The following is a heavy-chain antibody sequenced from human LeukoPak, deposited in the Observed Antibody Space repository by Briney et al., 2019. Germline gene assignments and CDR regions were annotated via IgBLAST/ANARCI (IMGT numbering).Heavy chain of an antibody. V-gene: IGHV3-23*01. CDR2: ISDNGVTR. CDR1: GFTVSSNY. Sequence: GGSLRLSCAVSGFTVSSNYMSWVRQAPGKGLEWVSSISDNGVTRYYADSVKGRFTISRDNSDNTVYLQMNSLRAEDTAIYYCAKAPAPYYYYYGMDVWGQGTAVTVSS. J-gene: IGHJ6*02. CDR3: AKAPAPYYYYYGMDV.